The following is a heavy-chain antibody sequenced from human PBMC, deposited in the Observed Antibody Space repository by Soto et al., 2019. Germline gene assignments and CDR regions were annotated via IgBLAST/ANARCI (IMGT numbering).Heavy chain of an antibody. CDR2: INPNSGGT. V-gene: IGHV1-2*02. Sequence: ASVKVSCKASGYTFTGYYMHWVRQAPGQGLEWMGWINPNSGGTNYAQKFQGRVTMTRDTSISTAYMELSRLRSDDTAVYYCAREGALMVYAREAYNWFDPWGQGTLVTVSS. CDR1: GYTFTGYY. J-gene: IGHJ5*02. D-gene: IGHD2-8*01. CDR3: AREGALMVYAREAYNWFDP.